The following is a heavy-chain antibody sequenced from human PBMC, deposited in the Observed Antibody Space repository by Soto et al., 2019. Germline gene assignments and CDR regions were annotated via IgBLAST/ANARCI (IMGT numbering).Heavy chain of an antibody. CDR3: ARDKITGLFDY. D-gene: IGHD2-8*02. J-gene: IGHJ4*02. Sequence: SETLSLTCTVSGDSISSLYWGWIRQPPGKGLEWIGYIYYSGSINYNPSLKSRVTISVDTSKNQFSLKLTSVTAADTAVYYCARDKITGLFDYWGQGTLVTVSS. V-gene: IGHV4-59*12. CDR2: IYYSGSI. CDR1: GDSISSLY.